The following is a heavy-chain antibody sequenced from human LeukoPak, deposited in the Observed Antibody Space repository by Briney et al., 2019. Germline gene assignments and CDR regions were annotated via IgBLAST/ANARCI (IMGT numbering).Heavy chain of an antibody. Sequence: SETLSLTCTVSGGSISTSNYYWGWSRQPPGKGLEWIGNIFYSGSTYYSPSLRSRVTISVDTSKNQFSLKLSSVTAADTAVYYCATTTIRLGYWGQGTLVTVSS. CDR1: GGSISTSNYY. CDR2: IFYSGST. V-gene: IGHV4-39*07. J-gene: IGHJ4*02. CDR3: ATTTIRLGY. D-gene: IGHD1-26*01.